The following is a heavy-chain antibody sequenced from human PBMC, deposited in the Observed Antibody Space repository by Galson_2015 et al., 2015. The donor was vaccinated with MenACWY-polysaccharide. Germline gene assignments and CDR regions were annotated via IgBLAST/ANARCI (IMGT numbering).Heavy chain of an antibody. D-gene: IGHD6-13*01. Sequence: SLRLSCAASGITFSTYSMTWVRQAPGKGLEWVSYINGGSSTIYYADPVKGRFTISRDNAKTSLYLQMNSLRDDDTAVYYCARDSGIAGADDYWGQGTLVTVSS. CDR1: GITFSTYS. V-gene: IGHV3-48*02. CDR2: INGGSSTI. CDR3: ARDSGIAGADDY. J-gene: IGHJ4*02.